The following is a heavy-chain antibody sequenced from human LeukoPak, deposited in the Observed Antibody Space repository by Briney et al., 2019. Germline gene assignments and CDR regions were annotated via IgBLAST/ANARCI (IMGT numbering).Heavy chain of an antibody. CDR1: QITFSTYG. D-gene: IGHD6-19*01. Sequence: QPGRSLRLSCAASQITFSTYGMHWVRQAPGKGLDWVAVISYDGSNQYYADSVKGRFTISRDNSKNTLYLQMNSLRAEDTAVYYCANIQSPYPYTIAVAGTTWFDPWGQGTLVTVSS. CDR2: ISYDGSNQ. V-gene: IGHV3-30*18. J-gene: IGHJ5*02. CDR3: ANIQSPYPYTIAVAGTTWFDP.